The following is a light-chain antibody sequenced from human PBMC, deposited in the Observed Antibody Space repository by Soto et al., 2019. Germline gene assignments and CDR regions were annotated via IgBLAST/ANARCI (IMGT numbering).Light chain of an antibody. CDR1: QSIGTW. Sequence: DIQMAQSPSTLSASVGDRVTITCRASQSIGTWLAWFQQKPGKAPKLLIYHAPSLGSGVPPRFSGSGSGTEFTLTVSSLQPDDFATYYCQHYSTYLRTFGQGTKLEVK. CDR2: HAP. V-gene: IGKV1-5*01. CDR3: QHYSTYLRT. J-gene: IGKJ1*01.